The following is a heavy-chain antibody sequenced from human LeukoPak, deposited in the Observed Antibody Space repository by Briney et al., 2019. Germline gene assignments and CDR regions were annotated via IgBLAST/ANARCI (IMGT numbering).Heavy chain of an antibody. D-gene: IGHD3-10*01. CDR1: GYTFTGYY. V-gene: IGHV1-2*02. CDR2: INPNSGGT. J-gene: IGHJ4*02. Sequence: ASVKVSCKASGYTFTGYYMHWVRQAPGQGLEWMGWINPNSGGTNYAQKFQGRVTMTRDTSISTAYMELSRLRSDDTAVYYCARDDFDSGSYYNGAPDYWGQGTLVTVSS. CDR3: ARDDFDSGSYYNGAPDY.